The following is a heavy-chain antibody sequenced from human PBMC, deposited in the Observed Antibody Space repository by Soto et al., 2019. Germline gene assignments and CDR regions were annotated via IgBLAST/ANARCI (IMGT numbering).Heavy chain of an antibody. CDR1: GFTFSSYA. CDR3: AKDILLTVVRGVMGWFDP. D-gene: IGHD3-10*01. Sequence: EVQLLESGGGLVQPGGSLRLSCAASGFTFSSYAMSWVRQAPGKGLEWVSAISGSGGSTYYADSVKGRFTISRDNSKNPLYLQMNSLRSEDTAVYYCAKDILLTVVRGVMGWFDPWGQGTLVTVSS. J-gene: IGHJ5*02. CDR2: ISGSGGST. V-gene: IGHV3-23*01.